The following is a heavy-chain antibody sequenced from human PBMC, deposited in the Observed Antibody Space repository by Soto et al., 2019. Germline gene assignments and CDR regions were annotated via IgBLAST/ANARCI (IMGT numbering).Heavy chain of an antibody. V-gene: IGHV4-34*01. CDR3: ARGEEGGSLN. J-gene: IGHJ4*02. Sequence: PSETLSLTCAVYGGSFSGYYWSWIRQPPGKGLGWIGEINHSGSTNYNPSLKSRVTISVDTSKNQFSLKLSSVTAADTAVYYCARGEEGGSLNWGQGTLVTVSS. CDR2: INHSGST. CDR1: GGSFSGYY. D-gene: IGHD6-13*01.